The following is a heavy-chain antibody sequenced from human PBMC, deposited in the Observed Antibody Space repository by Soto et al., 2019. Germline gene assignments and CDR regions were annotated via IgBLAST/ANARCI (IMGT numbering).Heavy chain of an antibody. CDR2: ISGSGGST. CDR1: GFTFNNYA. Sequence: EVQLLESGGGLVQPGGSLRLSCAASGFTFNNYAMSWVRQAPGKGLEWVSAISGSGGSTYYADSVKGRFTISRDNSKNTLYLQMNNLRAEDTAVYYCAKKGTYDVWSAFDCWGQGTLVTVSS. D-gene: IGHD3-3*01. V-gene: IGHV3-23*01. CDR3: AKKGTYDVWSAFDC. J-gene: IGHJ4*02.